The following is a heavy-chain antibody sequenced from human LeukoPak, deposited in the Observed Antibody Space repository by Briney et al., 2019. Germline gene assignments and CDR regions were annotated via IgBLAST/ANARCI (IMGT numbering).Heavy chain of an antibody. CDR3: AIDSSGYDALDI. CDR1: GFTFDDYA. Sequence: GGSLRLACAASGFTFDDYAMHWVRQAPGKGLEWVSGISWNSGSIGYADSVKGRFTISRDNAKNSLYLQMNSLRAEDTALYYCAIDSSGYDALDIWGQGTMVTVSS. D-gene: IGHD3-22*01. V-gene: IGHV3-9*01. CDR2: ISWNSGSI. J-gene: IGHJ3*02.